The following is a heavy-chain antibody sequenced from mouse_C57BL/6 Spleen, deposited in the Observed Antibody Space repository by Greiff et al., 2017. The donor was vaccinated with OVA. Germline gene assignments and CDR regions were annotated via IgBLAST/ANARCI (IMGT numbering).Heavy chain of an antibody. V-gene: IGHV1-26*01. CDR2: INPYYGGT. Sequence: EVQLQQSGPELVKPGASVKISCKASGYTFTDYYMNWVKQSHGKSLEWIGDINPYYGGTSYNQKFKGKATLTVDKSSSTAYMELRSLTSEDSAGYYCARSTIVTGGFAYWGQGTLVTVSA. CDR1: GYTFTDYY. CDR3: ARSTIVTGGFAY. D-gene: IGHD2-5*01. J-gene: IGHJ3*01.